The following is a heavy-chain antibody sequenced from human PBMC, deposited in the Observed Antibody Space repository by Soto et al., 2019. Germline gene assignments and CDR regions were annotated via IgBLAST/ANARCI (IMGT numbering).Heavy chain of an antibody. Sequence: QVQLVESGGGVVQPGRSLRLSCAASGFTFSSYGMHWVRQAPGKGLECVAVIWYDGSNKYYADSVKGRFTISRDNSKNTLYLQMNSLRAEDTAVYYCARPVGDYGDYYYGMDVWGQGTTVTVSS. CDR1: GFTFSSYG. CDR3: ARPVGDYGDYYYGMDV. D-gene: IGHD4-17*01. CDR2: IWYDGSNK. V-gene: IGHV3-33*01. J-gene: IGHJ6*02.